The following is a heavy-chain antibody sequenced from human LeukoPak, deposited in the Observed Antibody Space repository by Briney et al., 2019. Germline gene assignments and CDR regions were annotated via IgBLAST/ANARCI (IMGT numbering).Heavy chain of an antibody. V-gene: IGHV3-30*04. CDR2: ISNDGRNK. J-gene: IGHJ4*02. D-gene: IGHD1-1*01. CDR1: GFTFSSYA. CDR3: AREVQLERLGFGKEGSAFDY. Sequence: PGRSLRLSCAASGFTFSSYAMHWVRQVPGKGLEWVAVISNDGRNKYYAESVKGRFTISRDNSKNTLYLQMNSLRAEDTAVYYCAREVQLERLGFGKEGSAFDYWGQGTLVTVSS.